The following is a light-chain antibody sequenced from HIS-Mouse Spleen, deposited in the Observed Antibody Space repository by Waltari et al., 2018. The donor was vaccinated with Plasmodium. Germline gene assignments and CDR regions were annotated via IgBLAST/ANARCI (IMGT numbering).Light chain of an antibody. J-gene: IGLJ1*01. V-gene: IGLV2-14*01. CDR3: SSYTSSSTRV. CDR1: SSDVGGYNY. CDR2: EVS. Sequence: QSALTQPASVSGSPGQSITISCTGTSSDVGGYNYVSRYQQHPGKAPKLMIYEVSNRPSGVSNRFSCAKSGNTAYLTISGLQAEDEADYYCSSYTSSSTRVFGTGTKVTVL.